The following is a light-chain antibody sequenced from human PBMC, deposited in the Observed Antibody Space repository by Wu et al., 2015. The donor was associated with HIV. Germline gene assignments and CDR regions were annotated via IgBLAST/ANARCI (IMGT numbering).Light chain of an antibody. CDR1: PSVPSSH. CDR3: QQYGPSPS. J-gene: IGKJ2*03. CDR2: STS. Sequence: VLTQSPGTLSLSPGDRATLSCRASPSVPSSHLAWYQHKPGQAPRLLIHSTSIRASGTPDRFSGSGSGTDFTLTISRLEPEDFAVYYCQQYGPSPSFGQGTKLEIK. V-gene: IGKV3-20*01.